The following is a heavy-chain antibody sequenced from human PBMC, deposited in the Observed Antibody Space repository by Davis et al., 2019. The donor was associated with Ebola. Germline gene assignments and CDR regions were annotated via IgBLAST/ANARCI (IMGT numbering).Heavy chain of an antibody. D-gene: IGHD6-13*01. CDR2: ISAYNGNT. CDR1: GYTFTSYG. Sequence: ASVTVSCTASGYTFTSYGIRWVRQAPGQGLEWMGWISAYNGNTNYAQKLQGRVTMTTDTSTSTAYMELRTLTSDDTAVYFCVRVPGTAVVVWGQGTTVTVTS. V-gene: IGHV1-18*04. J-gene: IGHJ6*02. CDR3: VRVPGTAVVV.